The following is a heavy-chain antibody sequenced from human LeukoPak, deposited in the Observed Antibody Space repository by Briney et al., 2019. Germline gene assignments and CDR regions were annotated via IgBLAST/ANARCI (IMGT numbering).Heavy chain of an antibody. J-gene: IGHJ4*02. CDR2: ISGNDGRT. CDR3: AKASGQQLVLDY. D-gene: IGHD6-13*01. V-gene: IGHV3-23*01. CDR1: GFTFRNYG. Sequence: GGSLRLSCAASGFTFRNYGMSWVRQAPGKGLEWVSAISGNDGRTYYADSVKGRFTISRDNSKNTLYLQMNSLRAEDTAVYYCAKASGQQLVLDYWGQGTLVTVSS.